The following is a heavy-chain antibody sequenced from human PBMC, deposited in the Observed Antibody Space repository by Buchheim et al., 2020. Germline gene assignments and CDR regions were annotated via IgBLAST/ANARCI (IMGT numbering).Heavy chain of an antibody. CDR2: INHSGSS. D-gene: IGHD2-15*01. CDR1: GGSFSAYY. Sequence: QVQVQQWGAGLLKPSETLSLTCAVYGGSFSAYYWTWIRQPPGKGLEWIGEINHSGSSNYSPSLESRVTISIDTSKKQFSLKLSSVTAADTAVYYCARVVLAAMDYWGQGTL. J-gene: IGHJ4*02. V-gene: IGHV4-34*01. CDR3: ARVVLAAMDY.